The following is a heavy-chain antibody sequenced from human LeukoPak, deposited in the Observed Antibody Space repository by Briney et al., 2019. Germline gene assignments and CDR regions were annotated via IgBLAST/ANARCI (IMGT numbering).Heavy chain of an antibody. Sequence: PKASVKVSCKASGYTFTSYGISWVRQAPGQGLEWMGWISAYNDNTNYAQKLQGRVTMTTDTSTSTAYMELRSLRSDDTAVYYCARDQPDSSGYYGGDYWGQGTLVTVSS. V-gene: IGHV1-18*01. D-gene: IGHD3-22*01. CDR2: ISAYNDNT. J-gene: IGHJ4*02. CDR1: GYTFTSYG. CDR3: ARDQPDSSGYYGGDY.